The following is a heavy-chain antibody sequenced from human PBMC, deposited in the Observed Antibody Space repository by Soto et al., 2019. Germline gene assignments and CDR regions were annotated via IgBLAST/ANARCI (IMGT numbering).Heavy chain of an antibody. CDR2: ISHDGSNK. D-gene: IGHD2-2*01. CDR3: AKSVVVPVAIDY. CDR1: GFTFSSYG. Sequence: PGGSLRLSCAASGFTFSSYGMHWVRQAPGKGLEWVAVISHDGSNKYYADSVKGRFTISRDNSKNTLYLQMNSLRAEDTAVYYCAKSVVVPVAIDYWGQGTLVTVSS. V-gene: IGHV3-30*18. J-gene: IGHJ4*02.